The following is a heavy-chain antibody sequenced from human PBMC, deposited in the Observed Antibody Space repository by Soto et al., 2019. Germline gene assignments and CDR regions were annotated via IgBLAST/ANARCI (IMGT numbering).Heavy chain of an antibody. CDR2: IIPIFGTA. Sequence: AASVKVSCKASRGTFSSYAISWVRQAPGQGLEWMGGIIPIFGTANYAQKFQGRATITADKSTSTAYMELSSLRSEDTAVYYCAREEVGIVGAHDAFDIWGQGTMVTVSS. J-gene: IGHJ3*02. D-gene: IGHD1-26*01. V-gene: IGHV1-69*06. CDR1: RGTFSSYA. CDR3: AREEVGIVGAHDAFDI.